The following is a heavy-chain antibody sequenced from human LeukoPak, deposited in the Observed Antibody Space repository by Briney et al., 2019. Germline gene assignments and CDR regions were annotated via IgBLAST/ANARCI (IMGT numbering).Heavy chain of an antibody. Sequence: PSETLSLTCAVYGGSFSGYYWSWIRQPPGKGLEWIGEINHSGSTNYNPSLKSRVTISVDTSKNQFSLKLSSVTAADTAVYYCARGRQQLAPYYYYMDVWGKGTTVTVSS. CDR1: GGSFSGYY. J-gene: IGHJ6*03. CDR3: ARGRQQLAPYYYYMDV. D-gene: IGHD6-13*01. CDR2: INHSGST. V-gene: IGHV4-34*01.